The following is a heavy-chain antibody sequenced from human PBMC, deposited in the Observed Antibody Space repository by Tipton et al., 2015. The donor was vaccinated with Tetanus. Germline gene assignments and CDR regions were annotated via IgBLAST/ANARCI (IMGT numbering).Heavy chain of an antibody. CDR2: IFVSGST. D-gene: IGHD2-8*01. V-gene: IGHV4-59*01. CDR3: ARRSYCTSTRCFDAFDL. CDR1: GDSMTRYY. J-gene: IGHJ3*01. Sequence: TLSLTCTVSGDSMTRYYWSWIRQPQGKGLEWISYIFVSGSTNYNPALKSRVTISMDTSKNQISLNLTSVTAADTAVYFCARRSYCTSTRCFDAFDLWGPGTRVTVSS.